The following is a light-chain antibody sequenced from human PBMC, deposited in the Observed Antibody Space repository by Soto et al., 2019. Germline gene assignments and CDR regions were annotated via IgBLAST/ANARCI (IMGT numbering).Light chain of an antibody. CDR1: ERLVHSDGIAY. V-gene: IGKV2-30*02. CDR3: MQGTHWPIT. Sequence: VGMPQSPLSLPSTLGPPASISCRASERLVHSDGIAYFSWCEQRPGRSPRRVIYKVYNRASGAPDRFSGSGSGTDLALKISRVEAEDVGVYYCMQGTHWPITFGQGTRLEIK. CDR2: KVY. J-gene: IGKJ5*01.